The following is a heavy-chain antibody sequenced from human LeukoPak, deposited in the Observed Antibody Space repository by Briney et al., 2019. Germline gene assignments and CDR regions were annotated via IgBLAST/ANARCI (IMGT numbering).Heavy chain of an antibody. J-gene: IGHJ5*02. D-gene: IGHD6-13*01. Sequence: PSETLSLTCTVSGGSISSGSYYWSWIRQPAGKGLEWIGRIYTSGSTNYNPSLKSRVTISVDTSKNQFSLKLSSVTAADTAVYYCARHGLLVAAAGTIWFDPWGQGTLVTVSS. CDR2: IYTSGST. V-gene: IGHV4-61*02. CDR3: ARHGLLVAAAGTIWFDP. CDR1: GGSISSGSYY.